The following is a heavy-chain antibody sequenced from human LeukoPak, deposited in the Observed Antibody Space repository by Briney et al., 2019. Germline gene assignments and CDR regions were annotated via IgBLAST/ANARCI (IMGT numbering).Heavy chain of an antibody. Sequence: AGGSLRLSCAASGFTFSTYEMNWVRQAPGKGLEWVSYISSSDSTIYYADSVKGRFTISRDNAENSLYLQMNSLRAEDTAVYYCARDSMIRGVITNFDYWGQGTLVTVSS. CDR2: ISSSDSTI. J-gene: IGHJ4*02. CDR3: ARDSMIRGVITNFDY. CDR1: GFTFSTYE. V-gene: IGHV3-48*03. D-gene: IGHD3-10*01.